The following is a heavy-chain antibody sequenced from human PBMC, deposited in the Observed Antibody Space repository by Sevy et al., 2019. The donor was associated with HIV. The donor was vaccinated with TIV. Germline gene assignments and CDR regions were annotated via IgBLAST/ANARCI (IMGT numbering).Heavy chain of an antibody. CDR1: GFTFSRYS. D-gene: IGHD6-19*01. Sequence: GGSLRLSCVASGFTFSRYSMNWVRQAPGKGLEWVSNIGSTGPTINYATSVKGRFTISRDNAKNSLYLQMNSLREGVTAVYYCARPGSGWFEFDSWGQGTLVTVSS. V-gene: IGHV3-48*02. CDR2: IGSTGPTI. CDR3: ARPGSGWFEFDS. J-gene: IGHJ4*02.